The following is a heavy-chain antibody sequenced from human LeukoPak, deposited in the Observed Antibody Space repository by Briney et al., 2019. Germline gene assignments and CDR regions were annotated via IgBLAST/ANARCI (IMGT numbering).Heavy chain of an antibody. CDR1: GFTFSSYA. J-gene: IGHJ4*02. CDR2: ITGGGASS. CDR3: AREKDSSSADY. Sequence: GGSLRLSCAASGFTFSSYAMSWVRQAPGKGLEWVSGITGGGASSYYSDSVKGRFTMSRDNSKSTLYLQMNSLRAEDTAVYYCAREKDSSSADYWGQGTLVTVSS. V-gene: IGHV3-23*01. D-gene: IGHD6-6*01.